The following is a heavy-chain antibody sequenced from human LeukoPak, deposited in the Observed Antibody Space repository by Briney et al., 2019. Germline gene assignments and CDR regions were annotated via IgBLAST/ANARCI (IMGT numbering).Heavy chain of an antibody. CDR1: GFTFSTYW. V-gene: IGHV3-7*05. J-gene: IGHJ5*02. Sequence: GGSLRLSCVASGFTFSTYWMTWVRQAPGKGLEWVANIKPDGGEKYFVDSVKGRFTISRDNAENSLYLQMNSLRAEDTAVYYCVRDWCSATSCYGGNYFDPWGQGTPVTVSS. CDR2: IKPDGGEK. CDR3: VRDWCSATSCYGGNYFDP. D-gene: IGHD2-2*01.